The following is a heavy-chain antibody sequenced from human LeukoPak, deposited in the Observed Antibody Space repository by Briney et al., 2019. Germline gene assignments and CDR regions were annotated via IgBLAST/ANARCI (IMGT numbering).Heavy chain of an antibody. J-gene: IGHJ4*02. Sequence: PSETLSLTCTVSGGSISSSSYYWGWIRQPPGKGLEWIGSIYYSGSTYYNPSLKSRVTISVDTSKNQFSLKLSSVTAADTAVYYCARLARYSGYDLDYFDYWGQGTLVTVSS. CDR1: GGSISSSSYY. V-gene: IGHV4-39*07. CDR3: ARLARYSGYDLDYFDY. CDR2: IYYSGST. D-gene: IGHD5-12*01.